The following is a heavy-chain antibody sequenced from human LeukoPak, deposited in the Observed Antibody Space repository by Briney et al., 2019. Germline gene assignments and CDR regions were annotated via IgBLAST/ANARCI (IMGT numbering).Heavy chain of an antibody. CDR3: ARVPNSGSFFFDY. V-gene: IGHV4-59*01. CDR2: IYYSGST. CDR1: GGSISSYY. D-gene: IGHD1-26*01. J-gene: IGHJ4*02. Sequence: SETLSLTCTVSGGSISSYYWSWIRQPPGKGLEWIGYIYYSGSTNYNPSLKSRVTISVDTSKNQLSLKLSSVTAADTAVYYCARVPNSGSFFFDYWGQGTLVTVSS.